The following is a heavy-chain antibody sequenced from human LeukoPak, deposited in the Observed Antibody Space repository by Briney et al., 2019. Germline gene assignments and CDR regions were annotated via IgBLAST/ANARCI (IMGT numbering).Heavy chain of an antibody. Sequence: PGGSLRLSCAASGFTFSSNWMHWVRRAPGKGLVWVSRINSDGSSTNYADSVKGRFTISRDNAENTLYLQMNSLRADDTAVYYCARGPKWFDPWGQGTLVTVSA. V-gene: IGHV3-74*01. CDR2: INSDGSST. CDR3: ARGPKWFDP. CDR1: GFTFSSNW. J-gene: IGHJ5*02.